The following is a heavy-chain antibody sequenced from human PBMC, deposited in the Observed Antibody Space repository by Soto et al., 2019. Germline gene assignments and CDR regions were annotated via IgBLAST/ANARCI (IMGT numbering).Heavy chain of an antibody. Sequence: KAGGSLRLSCAASGFTFSSYSMNWVRQAPGKGLEWVSSISSSSSYIYYADSVKGRFTISRDNAKNSLYLQMNSLRAEDTAVYYCARGEGSYDSSGSPVCWGQGTLVTVSS. CDR2: ISSSSSYI. D-gene: IGHD3-22*01. J-gene: IGHJ4*02. CDR3: ARGEGSYDSSGSPVC. CDR1: GFTFSSYS. V-gene: IGHV3-21*01.